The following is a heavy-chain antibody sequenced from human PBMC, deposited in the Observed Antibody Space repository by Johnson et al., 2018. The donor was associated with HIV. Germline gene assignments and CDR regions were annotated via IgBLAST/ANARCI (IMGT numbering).Heavy chain of an antibody. J-gene: IGHJ3*02. CDR2: INWNGGST. Sequence: VQLLESGGGLVKPGGSLRLSCAASGFTFTNAWMTWVRQAPGKGLAWVSGINWNGGSTGYADSVKGRFTISRDNAKNSLYLQMSSLRAEDTALYYCARDQEGPFDIWGQGTMVTVSS. V-gene: IGHV3-20*04. CDR3: ARDQEGPFDI. CDR1: GFTFTNAW.